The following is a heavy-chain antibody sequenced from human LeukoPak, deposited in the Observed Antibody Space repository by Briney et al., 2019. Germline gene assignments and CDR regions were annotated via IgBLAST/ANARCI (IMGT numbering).Heavy chain of an antibody. CDR3: ASDRRITMIVVAVNWFDP. D-gene: IGHD3-22*01. CDR1: GYTFTSYG. CDR2: ISAYNGNT. V-gene: IGHV1-18*01. Sequence: ASVKVSCKASGYTFTSYGISWVRQAPGQGLEWMGLISAYNGNTDYAQKFQGRVTMTTDTSTSTAYMELRSLRSDDTAVYYCASDRRITMIVVAVNWFDPWGQGTLVTVSS. J-gene: IGHJ5*02.